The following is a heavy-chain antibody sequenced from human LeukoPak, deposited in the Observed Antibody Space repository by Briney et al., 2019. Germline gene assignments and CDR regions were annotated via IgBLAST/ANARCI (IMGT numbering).Heavy chain of an antibody. D-gene: IGHD3-9*01. V-gene: IGHV4-59*11. CDR2: IYYSGST. CDR3: ARGRYFDWLSPEDYFDY. Sequence: SETLSLTCTVSGGSISSHYWSWIRQPPGKGLEGIGDIYYSGSTNYNPSLKSRVTISVDTSKNQFSLKLSSVTAADTAVYYCARGRYFDWLSPEDYFDYWGQGTLVTVSS. CDR1: GGSISSHY. J-gene: IGHJ4*02.